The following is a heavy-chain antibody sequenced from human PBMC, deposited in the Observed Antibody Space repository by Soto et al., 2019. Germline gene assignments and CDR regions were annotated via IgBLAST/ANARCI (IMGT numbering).Heavy chain of an antibody. V-gene: IGHV3-7*01. CDR2: INQDGSDK. CDR1: GFTFGTHW. Sequence: EVQVVESGGGLVQPGGSLRLSCAASGFTFGTHWMTWVRQVPGKGLEWVANINQDGSDKYYVDSVKGRFIISRDNAKDSLYLQMNSLRVEDTAVYYCATSMRHTLDPWGQGTLVTVS. CDR3: ATSMRHTLDP. D-gene: IGHD2-21*01. J-gene: IGHJ5*02.